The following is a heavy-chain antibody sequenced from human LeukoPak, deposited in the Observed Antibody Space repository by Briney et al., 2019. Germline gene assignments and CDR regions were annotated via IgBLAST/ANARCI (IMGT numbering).Heavy chain of an antibody. CDR3: ARSKAYSYGYEGYYFDY. V-gene: IGHV3-13*01. Sequence: GGSLRLSCAASGLTFSSYDMHWVRQATGKGLEWVSAIGTAGDTYYPGSVKGRFTISRENAKNSLYLQMNSLRAGDTAVYYCARSKAYSYGYEGYYFDYWGQGTLVTVSS. CDR1: GLTFSSYD. D-gene: IGHD5-18*01. J-gene: IGHJ4*02. CDR2: IGTAGDT.